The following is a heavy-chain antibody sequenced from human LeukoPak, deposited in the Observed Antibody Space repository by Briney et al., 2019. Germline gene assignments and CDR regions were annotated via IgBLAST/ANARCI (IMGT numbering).Heavy chain of an antibody. J-gene: IGHJ1*01. CDR2: IYSGGGT. Sequence: GGPLRLSCAASGFTVSSNYMTWVRQAPGKGLEWVSAIYSGGGTYYADSVKGRFTLSRDISKNTLYLQMNSLRAEDTAVYYCVRDASWGQVTLGTVSS. V-gene: IGHV3-66*01. CDR3: VRDAS. CDR1: GFTVSSNY.